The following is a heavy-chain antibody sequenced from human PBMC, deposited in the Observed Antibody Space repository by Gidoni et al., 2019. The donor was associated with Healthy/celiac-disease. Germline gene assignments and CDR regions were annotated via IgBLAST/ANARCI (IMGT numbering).Heavy chain of an antibody. D-gene: IGHD3-10*01. V-gene: IGHV3-15*01. Sequence: EVQLVESGGGLVKPGGSLRLACAASGFTVSNAWMSWVRQAPGKGLEWVGRIKSKTDGVTTDSAAPVKGRFTISRDVSKNTLYLQMNSLKTEDTAVYYCTTDGVQAYGSVSPFYFDYWGQGTLVTVSS. CDR2: IKSKTDGVTT. J-gene: IGHJ4*02. CDR3: TTDGVQAYGSVSPFYFDY. CDR1: GFTVSNAW.